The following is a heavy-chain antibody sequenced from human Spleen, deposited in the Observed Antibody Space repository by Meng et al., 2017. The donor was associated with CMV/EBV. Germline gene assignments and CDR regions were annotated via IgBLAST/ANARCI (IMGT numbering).Heavy chain of an antibody. D-gene: IGHD5-24*01. V-gene: IGHV1-2*06. CDR2: INPNNGDT. Sequence: ASVKVSCKASGYIFTDFYIHWVRQAPGQGLEWMGRINPNNGDTTYAQKFQGRVTMTRDTSINTAYMELRSYDTAFYYCARQGPEEMATIAYYFDSWGQGTLVTVS. CDR1: GYIFTDFY. CDR3: ARQGPEEMATIAYYFDS. J-gene: IGHJ4*02.